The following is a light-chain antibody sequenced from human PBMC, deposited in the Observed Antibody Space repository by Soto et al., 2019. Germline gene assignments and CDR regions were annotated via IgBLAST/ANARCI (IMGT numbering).Light chain of an antibody. J-gene: IGKJ4*01. CDR2: DAS. CDR1: QSVDSDY. Sequence: EIVLTQSPGTLSLSPGERATLSCGASQSVDSDYLAWYQQKPGQAPRLLIYDASSRATGIPDRFSGGGSGTDFTLTISRLEPEDFAVYYCQQFSSYPLTFGGGTKVDIK. CDR3: QQFSSYPLT. V-gene: IGKV3-20*01.